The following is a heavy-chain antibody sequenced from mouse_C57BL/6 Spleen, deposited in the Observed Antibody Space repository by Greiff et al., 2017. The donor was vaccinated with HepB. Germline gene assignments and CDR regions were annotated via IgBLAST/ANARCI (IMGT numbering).Heavy chain of an antibody. V-gene: IGHV5-4*01. CDR1: GFTFSSYA. D-gene: IGHD2-1*01. CDR3: ARVLNYSYFDY. Sequence: EVQRVESGGGLVKPGGSLKLSCAASGFTFSSYAMSWVRQTPEKRLEWVATISDGGSYTYYPDNVKGRFTISRDNAKNNLYLQMSHLKSEDTAMYYCARVLNYSYFDYWGQGTTLTVSS. J-gene: IGHJ2*01. CDR2: ISDGGSYT.